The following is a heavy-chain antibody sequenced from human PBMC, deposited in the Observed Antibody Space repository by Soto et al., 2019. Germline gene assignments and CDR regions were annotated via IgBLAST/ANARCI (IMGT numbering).Heavy chain of an antibody. Sequence: SVKVSCKASGGTFSSYAFSWVRQAPGQGLEWMGGIIRIFHTPTYAQKFQGRVTITADESTSTAYMELISLRSDDTAVYYCVHRRDGYNSAFFDYWGQGTLVTVSS. V-gene: IGHV1-69*13. CDR3: VHRRDGYNSAFFDY. J-gene: IGHJ4*02. CDR2: IIRIFHTP. D-gene: IGHD5-12*01. CDR1: GGTFSSYA.